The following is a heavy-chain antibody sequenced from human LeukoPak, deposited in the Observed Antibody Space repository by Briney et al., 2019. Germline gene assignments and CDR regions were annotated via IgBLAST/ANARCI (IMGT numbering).Heavy chain of an antibody. D-gene: IGHD5-18*01. J-gene: IGHJ4*02. CDR3: ARSDRGYSYGGFDY. V-gene: IGHV1-18*01. Sequence: ASVKLSCKASGYTFTSYGISWVRQAPGQGLEWMGWISAYNGNTNYAQKLQGRVTMTTDTSASTAYMELRSLRSDDTAVYYCARSDRGYSYGGFDYWGQGTLVTVSS. CDR2: ISAYNGNT. CDR1: GYTFTSYG.